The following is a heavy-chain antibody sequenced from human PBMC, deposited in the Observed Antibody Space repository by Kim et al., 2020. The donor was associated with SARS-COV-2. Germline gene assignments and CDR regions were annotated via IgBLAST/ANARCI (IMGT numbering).Heavy chain of an antibody. V-gene: IGHV1-69*13. CDR3: ARDLGYCTNGVCYPDFDY. CDR1: GGTFSSYA. Sequence: SVKVSCKASGGTFSSYAISWVRQAPGQGLEWMGGIIPIFGTANYAQKFQGRVTITADESTSTAYMELSSLRSEDTAVYYCARDLGYCTNGVCYPDFDYWGQGTLVTVSS. J-gene: IGHJ4*02. CDR2: IIPIFGTA. D-gene: IGHD2-8*01.